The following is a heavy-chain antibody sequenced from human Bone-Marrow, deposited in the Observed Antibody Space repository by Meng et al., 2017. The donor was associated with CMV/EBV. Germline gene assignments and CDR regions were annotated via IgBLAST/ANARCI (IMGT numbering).Heavy chain of an antibody. Sequence: GESLKISCTASGFTFSSYSMNWVRQAPGKGLEWVSSISSSSSSIFYADSVKGRFTISRDNSRNTLYLQMNSLRADDTAVYYCARGGWDMYDASNHMWGQGTMVTVSS. CDR3: ARGGWDMYDASNHM. V-gene: IGHV3-21*04. CDR1: GFTFSSYS. D-gene: IGHD4/OR15-4a*01. CDR2: ISSSSSSI. J-gene: IGHJ3*02.